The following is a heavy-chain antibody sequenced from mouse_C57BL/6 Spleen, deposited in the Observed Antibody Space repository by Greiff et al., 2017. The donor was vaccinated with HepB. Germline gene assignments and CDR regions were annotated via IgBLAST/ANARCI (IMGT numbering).Heavy chain of an antibody. J-gene: IGHJ2*01. V-gene: IGHV1-52*01. CDR2: IDPSDSET. CDR1: GYTFTSYW. CDR3: ARGSRYPFDY. D-gene: IGHD1-1*01. Sequence: QVQLQQPGAELVRPGSSVKLSCKASGYTFTSYWMHWVKQRPIQGLEWIGNIDPSDSETHYNQKFKDKATLTVDKSSSTAYMQLSSLTSEASAVYYCARGSRYPFDYWGQGTTLTVSS.